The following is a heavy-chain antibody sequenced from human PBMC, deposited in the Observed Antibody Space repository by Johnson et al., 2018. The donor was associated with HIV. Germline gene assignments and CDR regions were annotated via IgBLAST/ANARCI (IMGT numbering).Heavy chain of an antibody. V-gene: IGHV3-30*04. CDR3: ARDPAAAALRAFDI. D-gene: IGHD6-13*01. CDR1: LFTFSSSA. CDR2: ISYDGSHK. Sequence: QVQLVESGGGVVRPGGSLRLSSAASLFTFSSSAMHWVRQAPGKGLEWVAVISYDGSHKYHASSVKGRFTISRDNAKNSLYLQMNSLRAEDTAVYYCARDPAAAALRAFDIWGQGTMVTVSS. J-gene: IGHJ3*02.